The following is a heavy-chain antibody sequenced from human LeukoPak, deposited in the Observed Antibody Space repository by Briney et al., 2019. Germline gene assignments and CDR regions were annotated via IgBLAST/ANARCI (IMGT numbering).Heavy chain of an antibody. V-gene: IGHV3-74*01. CDR3: ARGAVAPDT. Sequence: GGSLRLSCVGSGFTFSSSWIHWVRQVPGKGLVWVSRLNTDGSNTAYADSVKGRFTLSSDNAKNTVYLQMNSLRDDDTGLYYCARGAVAPDTWGQGTLVIVSS. CDR2: LNTDGSNT. J-gene: IGHJ4*02. D-gene: IGHD2-21*01. CDR1: GFTFSSSW.